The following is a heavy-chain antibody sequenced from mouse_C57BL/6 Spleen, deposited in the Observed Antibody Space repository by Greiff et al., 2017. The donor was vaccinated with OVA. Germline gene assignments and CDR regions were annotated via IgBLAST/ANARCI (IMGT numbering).Heavy chain of an antibody. CDR2: IDPETGGT. V-gene: IGHV1-15*01. CDR3: TLNWDRYYFDY. Sequence: VQGVESGAELVRPGASVTLSCKASGYTFTDYEMHWVKQTPVHGLEWIGAIDPETGGTAYNQKFKGKAILTADKSSSTAYMELRSLTSEDSAVYYCTLNWDRYYFDYWGQGTTLTVSS. J-gene: IGHJ2*01. D-gene: IGHD4-1*01. CDR1: GYTFTDYE.